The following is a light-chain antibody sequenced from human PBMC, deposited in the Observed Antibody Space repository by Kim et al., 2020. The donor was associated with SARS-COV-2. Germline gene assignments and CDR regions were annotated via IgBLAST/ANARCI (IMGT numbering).Light chain of an antibody. Sequence: DIQMTQSPSSLSASVGDRVTIPCRASQTISTYLNWYHQKPGKAPKLLIYATSNLQNGVPSRFSGSGSGTDFTLTISSRQPEDFAIYYCQQTYGTPTFGQGTKLEI. CDR3: QQTYGTPT. V-gene: IGKV1-39*01. CDR2: ATS. CDR1: QTISTY. J-gene: IGKJ2*01.